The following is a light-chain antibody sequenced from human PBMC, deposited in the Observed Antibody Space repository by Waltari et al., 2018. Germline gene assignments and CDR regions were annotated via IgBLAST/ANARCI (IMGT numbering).Light chain of an antibody. CDR3: QQHDNFQTL. Sequence: AIQVTQSPSSLSASVGDRVTITCRASQDLDNWLAWYQQKPGKAPNLLIYGASVLESGVPSRFSGSGSGTDFTLTISSLQPEDFATYYCQQHDNFQTLFGAGTKVEIK. CDR1: QDLDNW. CDR2: GAS. V-gene: IGKV1D-13*01. J-gene: IGKJ4*01.